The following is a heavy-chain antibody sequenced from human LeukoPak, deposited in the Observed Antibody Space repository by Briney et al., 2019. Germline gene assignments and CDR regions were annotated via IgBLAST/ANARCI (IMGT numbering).Heavy chain of an antibody. J-gene: IGHJ4*02. D-gene: IGHD6-19*01. Sequence: PGGSLRLSCAASGFTVSSNYMSWVRQAPGKGLEWVSVIYSGGSTYYADSVKGRFTISRDISKSTLSLQMSSLRAEDTAVYYCAKDAGSGWYYFDYWGQGTLVTVSS. CDR3: AKDAGSGWYYFDY. CDR2: IYSGGST. CDR1: GFTVSSNY. V-gene: IGHV3-53*01.